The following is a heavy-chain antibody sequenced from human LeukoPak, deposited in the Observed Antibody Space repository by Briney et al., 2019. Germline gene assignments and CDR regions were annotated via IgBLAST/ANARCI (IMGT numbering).Heavy chain of an antibody. D-gene: IGHD2-15*01. J-gene: IGHJ4*02. CDR3: ARWSLPAYYFDY. Sequence: SETLSLTCTVSGGSIGSSPYYWSWIRQPPGKGLEWIGEINHSGSTNYNPSLKSRVTISVDTSKNQFSLKLSSVTAADTAVYYCARWSLPAYYFDYWGQGTLVTVSS. CDR2: INHSGST. V-gene: IGHV4-39*07. CDR1: GGSIGSSPYY.